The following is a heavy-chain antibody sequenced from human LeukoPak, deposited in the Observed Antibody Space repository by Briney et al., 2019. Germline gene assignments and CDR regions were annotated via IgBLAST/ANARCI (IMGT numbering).Heavy chain of an antibody. Sequence: ASVKVSCKASGGTFSSYAISWVRQAPGQGLEWMGWISAYDGNTNYAQKLQGRVTMTTDTSTSTAYMELRSLRSDDTAVYYCARDLGRLEIQLWPNRFDYWGQGTLVTVSS. CDR3: ARDLGRLEIQLWPNRFDY. CDR2: ISAYDGNT. CDR1: GGTFSSYA. V-gene: IGHV1-18*01. J-gene: IGHJ4*02. D-gene: IGHD5-18*01.